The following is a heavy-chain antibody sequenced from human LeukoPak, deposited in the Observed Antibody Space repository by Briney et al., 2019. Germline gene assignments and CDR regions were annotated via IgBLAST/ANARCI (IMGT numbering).Heavy chain of an antibody. D-gene: IGHD2-2*01. CDR2: IYIGRRT. CDR3: ARDVGSCYGFGCWFDP. V-gene: IGHV4-61*02. J-gene: IGHJ5*02. Sequence: SQTLSLTCTVSGGSISSTSYCWTWIRQPAGKGLEWIGRIYIGRRTNYNPSLKSRVTISVDTSKNQFSLRLSSVTAADTAVYYCARDVGSCYGFGCWFDPWGQGTLVTVSS. CDR1: GGSISSTSYC.